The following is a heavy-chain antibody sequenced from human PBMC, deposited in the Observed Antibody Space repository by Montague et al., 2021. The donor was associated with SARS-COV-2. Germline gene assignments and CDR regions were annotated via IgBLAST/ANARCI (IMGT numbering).Heavy chain of an antibody. CDR2: ISGDGRTI. CDR1: DITFSKYS. V-gene: IGHV3-48*02. CDR3: ATDLFAFRRSEGRDY. D-gene: IGHD3-3*02. Sequence: SLRLSCAAPDITFSKYSMNWVRQAPGKGLEWISYISGDGRTIYYADSVRGRFTISRDNAVRSLYVEMTRLRDEDTATYYCATDLFAFRRSEGRDYWGQGTLVTVSS. J-gene: IGHJ4*02.